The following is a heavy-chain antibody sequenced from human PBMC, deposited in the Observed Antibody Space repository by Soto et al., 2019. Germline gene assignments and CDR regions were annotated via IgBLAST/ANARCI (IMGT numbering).Heavy chain of an antibody. Sequence: CKASXXTFTSYXXXXXXQAPGXGLXWMGWISAYNGNTNYAQKLQGRVTMTTDTSTSXXXXELRSLRSDDTAVYYCAREHYYDSSGYYTRDYWGQGTLVTVSS. J-gene: IGHJ4*02. D-gene: IGHD3-22*01. CDR3: AREHYYDSSGYYTRDY. CDR1: XXTFTSYX. CDR2: ISAYNGNT. V-gene: IGHV1-18*01.